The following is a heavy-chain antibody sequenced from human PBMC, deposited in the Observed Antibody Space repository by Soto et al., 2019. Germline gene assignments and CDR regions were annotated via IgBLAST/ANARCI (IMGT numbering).Heavy chain of an antibody. CDR1: GYTFTGYY. CDR2: INPNSGGT. V-gene: IGHV1-2*02. Sequence: ASVKVSCKAPGYTFTGYYMHWVRQAPGQGLEWMGWINPNSGGTSYAQKFQGRVTMTRDTSISTAYMELSRLRSDDTAVYYCATDVLYGGYDSPGWNLAYWGQGTLVTVSS. J-gene: IGHJ4*02. CDR3: ATDVLYGGYDSPGWNLAY. D-gene: IGHD5-12*01.